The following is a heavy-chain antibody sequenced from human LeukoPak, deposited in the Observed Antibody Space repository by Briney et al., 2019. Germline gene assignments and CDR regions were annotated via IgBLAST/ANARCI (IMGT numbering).Heavy chain of an antibody. CDR3: ARLRTGFWSGYPQYNWFDP. V-gene: IGHV4-39*01. CDR1: GGSISSSSYY. J-gene: IGHJ5*02. D-gene: IGHD3-3*01. CDR2: IYYSGST. Sequence: SETLSLTCTVSGGSISSSSYYWGWIRQPPGKGLEWIGSIYYSGSTYYNPSLKSRVTTSVDTSKNQFSLKLSSVTAADTAVYYCARLRTGFWSGYPQYNWFDPWGQGTLVTVSS.